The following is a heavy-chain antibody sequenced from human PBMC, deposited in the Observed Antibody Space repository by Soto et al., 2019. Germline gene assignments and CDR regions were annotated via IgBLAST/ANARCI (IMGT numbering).Heavy chain of an antibody. V-gene: IGHV3-7*01. CDR2: IKQDGSEK. J-gene: IGHJ4*02. CDR3: ARGGIFGVVIIGYFDY. Sequence: EVQLVESGGGLVQPGGSLRLSCAASGFTFSSYWMSWVRQAPGKGLEWVANIKQDGSEKYYVDSVKGRFTISRDNANNSLYLQMNSLRAEDTAVYYCARGGIFGVVIIGYFDYWGQGTLVTVSS. CDR1: GFTFSSYW. D-gene: IGHD3-3*01.